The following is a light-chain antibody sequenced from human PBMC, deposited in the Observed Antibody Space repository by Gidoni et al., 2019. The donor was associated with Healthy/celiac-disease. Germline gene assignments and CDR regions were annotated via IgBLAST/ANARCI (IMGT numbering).Light chain of an antibody. J-gene: IGKJ5*01. CDR1: QSISSY. CDR2: AAS. V-gene: IGKV1-39*01. CDR3: QRRYSTRGIT. Sequence: DIQMTQSPSSLSASVGERVTITCRACQSISSYLTWHQQKPGKDPKRLIYAASSLQSGVPSTVSGSGSGTEFTLTISSLQPEDFATYYCQRRYSTRGITFGEGTRLEIK.